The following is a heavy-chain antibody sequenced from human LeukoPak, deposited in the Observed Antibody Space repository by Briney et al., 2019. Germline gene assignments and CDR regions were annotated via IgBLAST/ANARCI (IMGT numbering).Heavy chain of an antibody. CDR3: AKDTAVAGATFGMDV. CDR1: GFTFSSYG. Sequence: GGSLRLSCVASGFTFSSYGMHWVRQAPGRGLEWVAGISYDGSNKYYADSVKGRFTISRDNSKNTLYLQMNSLRAEDTAVYYCAKDTAVAGATFGMDVWGQGTTVTVSS. CDR2: ISYDGSNK. J-gene: IGHJ6*02. D-gene: IGHD6-19*01. V-gene: IGHV3-30*18.